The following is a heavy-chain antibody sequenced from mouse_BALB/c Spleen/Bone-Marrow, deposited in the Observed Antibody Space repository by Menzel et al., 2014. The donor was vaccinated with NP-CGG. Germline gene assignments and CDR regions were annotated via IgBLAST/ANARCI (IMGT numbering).Heavy chain of an antibody. V-gene: IGHV1-18*01. CDR1: GYSFTGYT. CDR3: ATLYDSYAMDY. D-gene: IGHD1-1*01. Sequence: VHVKQSGPELVKPGASMKISCKASGYSFTGYTMNWVKQSHGKNLEWIGLINPYNDVTIYNQKFKGKATLTVDKSSSTAYMELLSLTSEDSAVYYCATLYDSYAMDYWGQGTSVTVSS. J-gene: IGHJ4*01. CDR2: INPYNDVT.